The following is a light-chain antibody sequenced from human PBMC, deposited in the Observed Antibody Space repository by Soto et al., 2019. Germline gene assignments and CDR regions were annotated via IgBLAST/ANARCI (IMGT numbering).Light chain of an antibody. V-gene: IGLV3-1*01. Sequence: SYELTQPPSVSVSPGQTASITCSGDKLGDKYACWYQQKPGQSPVLVIYQDSKRPSGIPERFSGSNSGNTATLTISGTQAMDEADYYCQAWDSSTLSLVFGGGTKVTVL. J-gene: IGLJ2*01. CDR3: QAWDSSTLSLV. CDR1: KLGDKY. CDR2: QDS.